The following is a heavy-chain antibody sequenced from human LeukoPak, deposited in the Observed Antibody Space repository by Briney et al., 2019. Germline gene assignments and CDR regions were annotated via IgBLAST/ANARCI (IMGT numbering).Heavy chain of an antibody. CDR2: IKSKTDGETT. CDR3: TTDLIAVADDDY. CDR1: GFTFSNAW. V-gene: IGHV3-15*01. J-gene: IGHJ4*02. D-gene: IGHD6-19*01. Sequence: GGSLRLPCAASGFTFSNAWMNWVRQAPGKGLEWVGRIKSKTDGETTDYAAPVKGRFTISRDDSKNTLYLQMNSLKTEDTAVYYCTTDLIAVADDDYWGQGTLVTVSS.